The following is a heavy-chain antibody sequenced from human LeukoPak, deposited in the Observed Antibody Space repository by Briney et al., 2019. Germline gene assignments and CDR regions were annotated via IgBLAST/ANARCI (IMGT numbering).Heavy chain of an antibody. CDR1: GFTVITNY. D-gene: IGHD1-1*01. V-gene: IGHV3-53*01. Sequence: PGGSLRLSCAASGFTVITNYMSWVRRAPGKGLEWVSVIYSGGSTYYADSVKGRFTISRDNSKNTLYLQMNSLRAEDTAVYYCAREKTVDYYYGMDVWGQGTTVTVSS. CDR2: IYSGGST. J-gene: IGHJ6*02. CDR3: AREKTVDYYYGMDV.